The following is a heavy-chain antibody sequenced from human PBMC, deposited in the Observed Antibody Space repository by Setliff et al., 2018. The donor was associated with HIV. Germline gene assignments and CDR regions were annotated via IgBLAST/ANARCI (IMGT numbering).Heavy chain of an antibody. D-gene: IGHD3-3*01. V-gene: IGHV1-46*01. J-gene: IGHJ6*02. CDR1: GYTFTCYY. Sequence: ASVKVSCKASGYTFTCYYMHWVRQTPGQGLEWMGIIHPSGGSTSYAQKFQGRVTMTRDTSTSTVYMELSSLRSEDTAVYYCARTYYNFWSGDYYYYGMDIWGQGTTVTVSS. CDR2: IHPSGGST. CDR3: ARTYYNFWSGDYYYYGMDI.